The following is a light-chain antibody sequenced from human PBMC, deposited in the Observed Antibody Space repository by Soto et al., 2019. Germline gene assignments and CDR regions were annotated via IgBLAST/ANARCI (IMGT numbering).Light chain of an antibody. Sequence: EFVLTQSPGTLSFSPGERATLSCRASQTVRNNYLAWYQQKPGQAPRLLIYDASSRATGIPDRFSGGGSGTDFTLTISRLEPEYFAVYYCQQFSSYPLTFGGGTKVDIK. CDR3: QQFSSYPLT. CDR1: QTVRNNY. CDR2: DAS. V-gene: IGKV3-20*01. J-gene: IGKJ4*01.